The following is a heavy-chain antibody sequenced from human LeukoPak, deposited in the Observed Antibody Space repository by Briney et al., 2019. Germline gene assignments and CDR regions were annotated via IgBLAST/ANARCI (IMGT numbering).Heavy chain of an antibody. CDR1: GFTFSDYC. Sequence: GGSLRPSCAASGFTFSDYCMSWIRQAPGKGLEWVSYISSSGSTIYYADSVKGRFTISRDNAKNSLYLQMNSLRAEDTAVYYCARDTTVLGFDPWGQGTLVTVSS. CDR3: ARDTTVLGFDP. J-gene: IGHJ5*02. V-gene: IGHV3-11*01. D-gene: IGHD1-26*01. CDR2: ISSSGSTI.